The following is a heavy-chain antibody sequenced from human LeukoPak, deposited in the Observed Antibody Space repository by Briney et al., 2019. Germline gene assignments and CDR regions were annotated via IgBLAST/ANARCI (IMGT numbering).Heavy chain of an antibody. CDR2: INSDGSST. V-gene: IGHV3-74*01. CDR3: ARGDDYGDYKRNYYYYGMDV. Sequence: GRSLRLSCAASGFTFSSYWMHWVRHAPGKGLVWVSRINSDGSSTSYADSVKGRFTISRDNAKNTLYLQMSSLRAEDTAVYYCARGDDYGDYKRNYYYYGMDVWGQGTTVTVSS. J-gene: IGHJ6*02. D-gene: IGHD4-17*01. CDR1: GFTFSSYW.